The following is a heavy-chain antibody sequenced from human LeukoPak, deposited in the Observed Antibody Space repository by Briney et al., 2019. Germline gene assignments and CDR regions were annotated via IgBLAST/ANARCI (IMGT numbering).Heavy chain of an antibody. D-gene: IGHD3-3*01. CDR2: INHSGST. V-gene: IGHV4-34*01. CDR1: GGSFSGYY. CDR3: ARGPYDFWSGYYTRWFDP. J-gene: IGHJ5*02. Sequence: KPSETLSLTCAVYGGSFSGYYWSWIRQPPGKGLEWIGEINHSGSTNYNPSLKSRVTISVDTSKNQFSLKLSSVTAADTAVYYCARGPYDFWSGYYTRWFDPWGQGTLVTVSS.